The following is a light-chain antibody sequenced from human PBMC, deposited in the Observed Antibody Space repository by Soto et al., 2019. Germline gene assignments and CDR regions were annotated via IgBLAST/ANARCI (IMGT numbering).Light chain of an antibody. CDR3: CSYAGDYTWV. CDR2: DVS. J-gene: IGLJ3*02. V-gene: IGLV2-11*01. Sequence: QSALTQPASVSGSPGQSITISCTGTSRDVGGYNYVSWYHQHPGKAPRLMIFDVSERPSGVPDRFSGSKSANTASLTISGLQAEDEADYFCCSYAGDYTWVFGGGTKLTVL. CDR1: SRDVGGYNY.